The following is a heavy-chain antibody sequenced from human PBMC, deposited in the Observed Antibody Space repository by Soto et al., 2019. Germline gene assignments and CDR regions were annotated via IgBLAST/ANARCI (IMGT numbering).Heavy chain of an antibody. D-gene: IGHD2-15*01. CDR1: GGPISSGDYY. V-gene: IGHV4-30-4*01. Sequence: PSETLSLTCTVSGGPISSGDYYWSWIRQPPGKGLEWIGYIYYSGSTYYNPSLKSRVTISVDTSKNQFSLKLSSVTAADTAVYYCARDGPYCSGGSCASWGQGTLVTVSS. J-gene: IGHJ4*02. CDR3: ARDGPYCSGGSCAS. CDR2: IYYSGST.